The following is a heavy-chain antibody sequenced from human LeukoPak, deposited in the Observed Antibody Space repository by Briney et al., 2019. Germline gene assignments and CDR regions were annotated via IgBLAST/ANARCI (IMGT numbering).Heavy chain of an antibody. D-gene: IGHD6-6*01. CDR3: ARLIAARPDEDR. CDR1: GRSFSGYY. V-gene: IGHV4-34*01. J-gene: IGHJ5*02. Sequence: PSETLSLTCAVYGRSFSGYYWSWIRQTPGKGLEWIGEINHSGSTTYNPSLKSRVTISVDTSKSQFSLKLSSVTAADTAVYYCARLIAARPDEDRWGQGTLVTVSS. CDR2: INHSGST.